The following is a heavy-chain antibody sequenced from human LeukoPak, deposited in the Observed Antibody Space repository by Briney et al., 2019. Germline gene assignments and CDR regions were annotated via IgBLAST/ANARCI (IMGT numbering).Heavy chain of an antibody. Sequence: GGSLRLSCAASGFTFRSYNMNWVRQAPGKGLEWVSYITGGSTTIYYADSVKGRFTISRDNAKNSLYLQMNSLRAEDTAVYYCAHLPSSGTGIVDYWGQGTLVTVSS. V-gene: IGHV3-48*01. CDR2: ITGGSTTI. CDR1: GFTFRSYN. D-gene: IGHD3-10*01. CDR3: AHLPSSGTGIVDY. J-gene: IGHJ4*02.